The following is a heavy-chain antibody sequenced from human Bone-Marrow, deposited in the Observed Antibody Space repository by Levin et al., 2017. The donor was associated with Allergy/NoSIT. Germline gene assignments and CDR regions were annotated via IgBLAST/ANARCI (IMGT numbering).Heavy chain of an antibody. V-gene: IGHV3-23*01. CDR2: INGGGTTT. CDR1: GFSFSSYV. J-gene: IGHJ6*02. CDR3: AKKTGTYQYYYGMDV. D-gene: IGHD1-1*01. Sequence: GGSLRLSCAASGFSFSSYVLSWVRQAPGKGLEFVSVINGGGTTTYYADSVKGRFTISRDNSKNTLYLQMNSLRAEDTAVYYCAKKTGTYQYYYGMDVWGQGTTVTVSS.